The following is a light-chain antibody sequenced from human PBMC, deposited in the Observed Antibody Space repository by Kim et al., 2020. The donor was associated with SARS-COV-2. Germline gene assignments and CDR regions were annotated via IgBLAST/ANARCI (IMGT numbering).Light chain of an antibody. CDR3: QQLDSYPRT. CDR2: GAS. J-gene: IGKJ1*01. V-gene: IGKV1-9*01. Sequence: ASGGDRVIITCRASQGIGSYLAWYQQKPGKAPKVLIYGASTLQSGVPSRFSGSGSGTEFTLTISSLQPEDFATYYCQQLDSYPRTFGQGTKVDIK. CDR1: QGIGSY.